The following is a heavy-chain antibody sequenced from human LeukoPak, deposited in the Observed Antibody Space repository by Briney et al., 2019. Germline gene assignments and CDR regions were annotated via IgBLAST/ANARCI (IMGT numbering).Heavy chain of an antibody. V-gene: IGHV3-23*01. D-gene: IGHD3-10*01. CDR2: ISGSGGST. J-gene: IGHJ4*02. Sequence: HPGGSLSLSCAASGFTLCRYAMSGVRQAPQKGLEWVSDISGSGGSTYYADPVKGRFTISRDNSKNTLYLQMNSLRAEDTAVYYCAKGSRRYGSGFDYWGQGTLVTVSS. CDR1: GFTLCRYA. CDR3: AKGSRRYGSGFDY.